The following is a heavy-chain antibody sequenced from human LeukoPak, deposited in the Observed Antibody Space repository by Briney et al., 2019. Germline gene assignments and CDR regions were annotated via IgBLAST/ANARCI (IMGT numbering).Heavy chain of an antibody. V-gene: IGHV4-34*01. D-gene: IGHD3-3*02. CDR2: INHSGST. Sequence: PSETLSLTCAVYGGSFSGYYWSWIRQPPGKGLEWIGEINHSGSTNYNPSLKSRVTISVDTSKNQFSLKLSSVTAADTAVYYCARDSGPGDGPAFWSWGQGTLVTVSS. J-gene: IGHJ4*02. CDR1: GGSFSGYY. CDR3: ARDSGPGDGPAFWS.